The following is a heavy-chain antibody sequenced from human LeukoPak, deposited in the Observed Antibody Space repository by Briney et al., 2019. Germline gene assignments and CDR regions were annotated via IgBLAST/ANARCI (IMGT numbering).Heavy chain of an antibody. D-gene: IGHD1-26*01. CDR2: IDSDGTGA. Sequence: GGSLRLSCTASGFSFRSDRMLWVRQVPGKGLVWVSRIDSDGTGAVYADAVEGRFTIARDNAKNTLYLQMNSLRVEDTAIYYCVRGGFSGDWGQGILVTVSS. V-gene: IGHV3-74*03. CDR1: GFSFRSDR. CDR3: VRGGFSGD. J-gene: IGHJ4*02.